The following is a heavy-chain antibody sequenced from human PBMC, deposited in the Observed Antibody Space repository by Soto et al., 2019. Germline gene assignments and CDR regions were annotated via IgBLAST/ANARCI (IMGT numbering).Heavy chain of an antibody. CDR1: GGSISTSNW. Sequence: QVQLQESGPGLVKPSGTLSLTCAVSGGSISTSNWWSWVRQPPGKGLEWIGEVYRTGSTNYNPSRGSRLTISVAKSKNQFSLKLTSVTAADTAVYYCARARATIAAAAIFDCWGQGTLVTVSS. CDR3: ARARATIAAAAIFDC. V-gene: IGHV4-4*02. J-gene: IGHJ4*02. CDR2: VYRTGST. D-gene: IGHD6-13*01.